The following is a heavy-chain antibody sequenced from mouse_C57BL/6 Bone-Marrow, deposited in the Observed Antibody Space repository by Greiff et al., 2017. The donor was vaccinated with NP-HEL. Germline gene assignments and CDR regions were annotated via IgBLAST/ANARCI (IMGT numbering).Heavy chain of an antibody. V-gene: IGHV1-55*01. D-gene: IGHD1-1*01. Sequence: VQLQQPGAELVKPGASVKMSCKASGYTFTSYWITWVKQRPGQGLEWIGDIYPGSGSTNYNEKFKSKATLIVDTSSSTAYMQLSSLTSEDSAVYYCARRTTVVATNYWGQGTTLTVSS. J-gene: IGHJ2*01. CDR1: GYTFTSYW. CDR2: IYPGSGST. CDR3: ARRTTVVATNY.